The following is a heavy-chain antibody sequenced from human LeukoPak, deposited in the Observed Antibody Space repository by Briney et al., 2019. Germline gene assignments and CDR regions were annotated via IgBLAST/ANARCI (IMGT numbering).Heavy chain of an antibody. CDR3: ARVTYDILTGYFDY. Sequence: ASVKVSCKASGYTFTDYYMHWVRQAPGQGLEWMGWINPNSGGTNYAQKFQGRVTMTRDTSISTAYMELSRLRSDDTAVYYCARVTYDILTGYFDYWGQGTLVTVSS. J-gene: IGHJ4*02. V-gene: IGHV1-2*02. CDR1: GYTFTDYY. CDR2: INPNSGGT. D-gene: IGHD3-9*01.